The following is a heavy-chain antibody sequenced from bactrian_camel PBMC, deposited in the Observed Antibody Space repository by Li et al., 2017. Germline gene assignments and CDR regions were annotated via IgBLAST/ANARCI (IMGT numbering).Heavy chain of an antibody. CDR2: STDAGGT. CDR3: VAGGAGWPPRMSRDRYDY. CDR1: GYFTTYC. Sequence: HVQLVESGGDSVQAGGSLRLSCAASGYFTTYCLGWYRQAPGKEREGVAQSTDAGGTMYADSVKGRFTISRDNAKNALYLEMNNLKPEDTGVYYCVAGGAGWPPRMSRDRYDYWGQGTQVTVS. V-gene: IGHV3S53*01. J-gene: IGHJ4*01. D-gene: IGHD5*01.